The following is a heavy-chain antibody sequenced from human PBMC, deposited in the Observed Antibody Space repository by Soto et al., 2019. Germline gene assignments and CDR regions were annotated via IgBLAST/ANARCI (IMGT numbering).Heavy chain of an antibody. CDR2: IYYSGST. J-gene: IGHJ4*02. V-gene: IGHV4-59*01. CDR3: ARDSSSSWGLDY. D-gene: IGHD6-6*01. CDR1: GGPISSYY. Sequence: SETLSLTCTVSGGPISSYYWSWIRQPPGKGLEWIGYIYYSGSTNYNPSLKSRVTISVDTSKNQFSLKLSSVTAADTAVYYCARDSSSSWGLDYWGQGTLVTVSS.